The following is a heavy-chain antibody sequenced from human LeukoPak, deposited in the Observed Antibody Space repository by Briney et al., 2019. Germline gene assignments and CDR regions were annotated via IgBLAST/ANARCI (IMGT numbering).Heavy chain of an antibody. D-gene: IGHD6-19*01. J-gene: IGHJ4*02. CDR1: GGSISSYY. V-gene: IGHV4-59*01. Sequence: SETLSLTCTVSGGSISSYYWSWIRQPPGKGLEWIGYIYYSGSTNYNPSLKSRVTISVDTSKNQFSLKLSSVTAADTAVYYCARKAVAGPNFDYWGQGTLVTVSS. CDR3: ARKAVAGPNFDY. CDR2: IYYSGST.